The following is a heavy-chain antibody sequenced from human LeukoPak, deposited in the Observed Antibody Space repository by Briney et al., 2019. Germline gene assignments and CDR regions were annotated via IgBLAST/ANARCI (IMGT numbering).Heavy chain of an antibody. CDR2: IYPGDSDT. V-gene: IGHV5-51*01. Sequence: GESLKISCKGSGYSLTSYWIGWVRQMPGKGLEWMGIIYPGDSDTRYSPSFQGQVTISADKSISTAYLQWSSLKASDTAMYYCARRYCSSTSCYRDWAFDIWGQGTMVTVSS. J-gene: IGHJ3*02. CDR3: ARRYCSSTSCYRDWAFDI. CDR1: GYSLTSYW. D-gene: IGHD2-2*01.